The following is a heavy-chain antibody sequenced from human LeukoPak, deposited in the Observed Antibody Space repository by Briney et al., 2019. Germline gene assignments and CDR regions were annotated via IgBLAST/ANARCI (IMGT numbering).Heavy chain of an antibody. Sequence: PSETLSLTCSVSGGSISTYYWTWIRQPPGKGLEWLSALSGRGRDTYYADSVKGRFTISRDESKNTLYLQMNSLRAEDTAVYYCAIPGSTYYPAPFDFWGQGTLVTVSS. CDR2: LSGRGRDT. J-gene: IGHJ4*02. CDR3: AIPGSTYYPAPFDF. D-gene: IGHD3-22*01. CDR1: GGSISTYY. V-gene: IGHV3-23*01.